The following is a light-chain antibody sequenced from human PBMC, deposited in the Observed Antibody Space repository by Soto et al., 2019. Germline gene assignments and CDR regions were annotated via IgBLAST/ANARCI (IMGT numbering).Light chain of an antibody. V-gene: IGLV1-44*01. CDR3: AAWDGSLHGYV. CDR1: GSNIGSST. CDR2: NNN. Sequence: QSALTQPPSASVTPRQRVTMSCSGSGSNIGSSTVNWYQQLPGTAPRLLIYNNNQRPSGVPDRFSGSKSGTSASLAISGLKSDDEADYYCAAWDGSLHGYVFGTGTKVTVL. J-gene: IGLJ1*01.